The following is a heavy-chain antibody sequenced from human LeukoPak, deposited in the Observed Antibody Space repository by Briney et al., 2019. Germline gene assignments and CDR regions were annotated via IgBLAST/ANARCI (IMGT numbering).Heavy chain of an antibody. D-gene: IGHD5-18*01. CDR3: ARGRYSYAYDY. CDR1: GYTFTTYY. Sequence: GASVKVSCKASGYTFTTYYLHWVRQAPGQGLKWMGWINPNSGGTNYAQRFQGWVTMTRDTSISTVYMDLSSLKSEDTAVYYCARGRYSYAYDYWGQGTLVTVSS. CDR2: INPNSGGT. V-gene: IGHV1-2*04. J-gene: IGHJ4*02.